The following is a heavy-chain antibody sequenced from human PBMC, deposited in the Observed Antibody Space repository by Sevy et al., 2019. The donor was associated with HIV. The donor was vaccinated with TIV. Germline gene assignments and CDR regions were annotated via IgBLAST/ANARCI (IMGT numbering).Heavy chain of an antibody. V-gene: IGHV2-5*01. CDR3: AHRGQTGGMKNALDI. CDR1: GFSLSTSGVG. Sequence: SGPTLVNPTQTLTLTCTFSGFSLSTSGVGVGWIRQPPGKALEWLTLIYWNDDKRYSPSLKSRLTITKDTSKTQLVLTMTNMDVEDTATYYWAHRGQTGGMKNALDIWGQGTMVTVSS. J-gene: IGHJ3*02. CDR2: IYWNDDK. D-gene: IGHD7-27*01.